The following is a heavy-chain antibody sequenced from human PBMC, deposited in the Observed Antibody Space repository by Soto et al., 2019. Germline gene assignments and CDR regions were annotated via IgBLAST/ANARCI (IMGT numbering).Heavy chain of an antibody. D-gene: IGHD6-13*01. CDR1: GGTFSSYT. CDR3: APHAYSSRGRPLDQP. V-gene: IGHV1-69*02. CDR2: IIPILGIA. Sequence: QVQLVQSGAEVKKPGSSVKVSCKASGGTFSSYTISWVRQAPGQGLEWMGRIIPILGIANYAQKFQGRVTITADKPTSTAYLELSSLRSEDTAVYYCAPHAYSSRGRPLDQPWGQGTLVTVSS. J-gene: IGHJ1*01.